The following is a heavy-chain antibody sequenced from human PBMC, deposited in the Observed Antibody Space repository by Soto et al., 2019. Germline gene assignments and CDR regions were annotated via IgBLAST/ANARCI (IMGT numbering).Heavy chain of an antibody. CDR2: FNHSGST. CDR3: ARLYGSRGPFDY. Sequence: QVQLQQWGAGLLKPSETLSLTCAVYGGSFSGYYWSWIRQPPGKGLEWIGEFNHSGSTNYNPSLKSRLTIPVDTSKNQFSLKLTSVTAADTAVYYCARLYGSRGPFDYWGQGTLVTVSS. J-gene: IGHJ4*02. V-gene: IGHV4-34*01. D-gene: IGHD6-13*01. CDR1: GGSFSGYY.